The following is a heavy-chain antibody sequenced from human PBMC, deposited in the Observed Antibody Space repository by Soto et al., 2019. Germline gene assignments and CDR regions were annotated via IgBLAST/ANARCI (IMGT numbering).Heavy chain of an antibody. Sequence: QLQLQESGPGLVKPSETLSLTCTVSGGSISSSSYYWGWIRQPPGKGLEWIGSIYYSGSTYYNPSLKSRVTISVDTSKNQFSLKLSSVTAADTAVYYCARHPLTMVRGVIIAGYNWFDPWGQGTLVTVSS. CDR1: GGSISSSSYY. CDR2: IYYSGST. D-gene: IGHD3-10*01. CDR3: ARHPLTMVRGVIIAGYNWFDP. V-gene: IGHV4-39*01. J-gene: IGHJ5*02.